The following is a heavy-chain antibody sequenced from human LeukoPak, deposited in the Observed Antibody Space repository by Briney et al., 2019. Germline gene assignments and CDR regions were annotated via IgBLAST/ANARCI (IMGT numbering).Heavy chain of an antibody. CDR1: GFTFSSYA. D-gene: IGHD5-18*01. CDR3: AKDREIQLWFGYFDY. V-gene: IGHV3-23*01. Sequence: GGSLRLSCAASGFTFSSYAMSWVRQAPGKGLEWVSAISGSGGSTYYADSVKGRFTISRDNSENTLYLQMNSLRAEDTAVYYCAKDREIQLWFGYFDYWGQGTLVTVSS. J-gene: IGHJ4*02. CDR2: ISGSGGST.